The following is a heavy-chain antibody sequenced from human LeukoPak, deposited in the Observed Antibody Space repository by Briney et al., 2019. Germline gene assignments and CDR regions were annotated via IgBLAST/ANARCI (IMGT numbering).Heavy chain of an antibody. D-gene: IGHD1-26*01. CDR1: GGTFSSYA. Sequence: SVKVSCKASGGTFSSYAISWVRQAPGQGLEWMGGIIPMFGTANYAQKFQGRVTITTEESTSTAYMELSSLGSGDTAMYYYARVFARGGEISGSYYYYWGQGTLVTVSS. CDR3: ARVFARGGEISGSYYYY. V-gene: IGHV1-69*05. J-gene: IGHJ4*02. CDR2: IIPMFGTA.